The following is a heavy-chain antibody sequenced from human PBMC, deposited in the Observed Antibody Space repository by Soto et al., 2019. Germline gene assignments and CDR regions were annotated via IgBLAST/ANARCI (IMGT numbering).Heavy chain of an antibody. D-gene: IGHD2-15*01. CDR3: ARDLSVAATDWFDP. Sequence: QVQLVQSGAEVKKPGASVKVSCKASGYIFTSYNINWVRQATGQGLEWMGWVNPNNGNTGYAQKFQGRVTMTRNTSISTAYMELNSLRSEDTAVYYCARDLSVAATDWFDPWGQGTLVTVSS. CDR2: VNPNNGNT. J-gene: IGHJ5*02. V-gene: IGHV1-8*01. CDR1: GYIFTSYN.